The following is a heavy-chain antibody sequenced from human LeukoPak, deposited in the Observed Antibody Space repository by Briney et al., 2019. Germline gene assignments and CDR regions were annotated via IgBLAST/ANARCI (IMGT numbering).Heavy chain of an antibody. Sequence: GGSLRLSCAASGFIFDDYAMHWVRQAPGKGLEWVSGISWNSGKIDYADSVKGRFTISRDNAKNSVYLQMDSLKDEDTAVYYCATIPTGGLVRAGVIDVWGQGTTVTVSS. CDR1: GFIFDDYA. CDR3: ATIPTGGLVRAGVIDV. V-gene: IGHV3-9*01. D-gene: IGHD2-21*01. CDR2: ISWNSGKI. J-gene: IGHJ6*02.